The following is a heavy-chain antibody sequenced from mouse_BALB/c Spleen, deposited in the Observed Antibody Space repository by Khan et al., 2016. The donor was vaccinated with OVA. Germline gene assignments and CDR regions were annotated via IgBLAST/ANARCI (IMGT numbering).Heavy chain of an antibody. CDR1: GYTFTNYG. J-gene: IGHJ4*01. Sequence: QIQLVQSGPELKKPGETVKISCKATGYTFTNYGVNWVKQTPGKGLKWMGWINTYTGEPKYADDFKGRFAFSLETSASTAFLQINNLKNEDTATXCCARGGRRAMDYWGQGTSVTVSS. D-gene: IGHD3-3*01. CDR3: ARGGRRAMDY. V-gene: IGHV9-3-1*01. CDR2: INTYTGEP.